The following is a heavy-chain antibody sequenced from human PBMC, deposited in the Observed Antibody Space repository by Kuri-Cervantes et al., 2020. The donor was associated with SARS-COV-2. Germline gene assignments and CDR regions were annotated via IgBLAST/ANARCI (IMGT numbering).Heavy chain of an antibody. CDR3: AKPLVTLFRAPWGN. CDR1: GFTFSYYG. Sequence: GGSLRLSCAASGFTFSYYGMHWVRQAPGKGLEWVGFVRRDGSNYYYADSVKGRFTISRDNSKNTVYLQMSSLRADDTALYYCAKPLVTLFRAPWGNWGQGALVTVSS. CDR2: VRRDGSNY. V-gene: IGHV3-30*02. D-gene: IGHD3-10*01. J-gene: IGHJ4*02.